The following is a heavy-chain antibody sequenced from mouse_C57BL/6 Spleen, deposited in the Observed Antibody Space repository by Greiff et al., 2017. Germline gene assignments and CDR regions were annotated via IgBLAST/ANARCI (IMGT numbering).Heavy chain of an antibody. CDR2: IDPETGGT. Sequence: QVQLKESGAELVRPGASVTLSCKASGYTFTDYEMHWVKQTPVHGLEWIGAIDPETGGTAYNQKFKGKAILTADKSSSTAYMELRSLPSEDTAVYYCTRGPTVVATGDYWGQGTTLTVSS. V-gene: IGHV1-15*01. J-gene: IGHJ2*01. CDR3: TRGPTVVATGDY. CDR1: GYTFTDYE. D-gene: IGHD1-1*01.